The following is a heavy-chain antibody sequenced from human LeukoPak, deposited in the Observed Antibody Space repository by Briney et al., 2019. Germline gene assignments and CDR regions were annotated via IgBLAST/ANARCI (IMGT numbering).Heavy chain of an antibody. CDR2: IYYSGST. Sequence: SETLSLTCTVSGGSISSSSYYWGWLRQPPGKGLEWIGTIYYSGSTYYNSSLKSRVTISIDTSKNQFSLKLSSVTAADTAVYYCASLGAYCGGDCYPTFDYWGQGTLVTVSS. CDR1: GGSISSSSYY. D-gene: IGHD2-21*02. V-gene: IGHV4-39*01. J-gene: IGHJ4*02. CDR3: ASLGAYCGGDCYPTFDY.